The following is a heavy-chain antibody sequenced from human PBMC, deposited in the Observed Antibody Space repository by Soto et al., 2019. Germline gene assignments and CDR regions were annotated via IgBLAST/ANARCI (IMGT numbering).Heavy chain of an antibody. J-gene: IGHJ4*02. CDR2: VSQDGRNT. V-gene: IGHV3-30*03. CDR1: GYTFSDYA. D-gene: IGHD6-19*01. CDR3: ARGGPQWLVPSDLKY. Sequence: VQRVESGVGVVKPGRSLRLSCTASGYTFSDYAMHWFRQAQGMGLERVAAVSQDGRNTHYADTVKGRFTICRDSSKNTVSLEMTGLRAEDTAVNNGARGGPQWLVPSDLKYWCPGALVTVSS.